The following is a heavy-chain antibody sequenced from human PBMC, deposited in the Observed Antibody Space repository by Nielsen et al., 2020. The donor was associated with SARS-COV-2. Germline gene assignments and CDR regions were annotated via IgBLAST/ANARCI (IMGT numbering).Heavy chain of an antibody. CDR1: GGSISSGGYY. Sequence: SETLSLTCTVSGGSISSGGYYWSWIRKHPGKGLEWIGYIYYSGSTYYNPSLKSRVTISVDTSKNQFSLKLSSVTAADTAVYYCARYSYGPYNWFDPWGQGTLVTVSS. D-gene: IGHD5-18*01. CDR3: ARYSYGPYNWFDP. V-gene: IGHV4-31*03. CDR2: IYYSGST. J-gene: IGHJ5*02.